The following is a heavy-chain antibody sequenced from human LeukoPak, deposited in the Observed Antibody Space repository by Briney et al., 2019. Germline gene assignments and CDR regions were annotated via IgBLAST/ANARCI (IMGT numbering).Heavy chain of an antibody. V-gene: IGHV1-18*01. J-gene: IGHJ5*02. D-gene: IGHD2-2*02. CDR1: GYTFTSYG. CDR3: ATTRCSSTSCYIPRWFDP. Sequence: ASVKVSCKASGYTFTSYGISWVRQAPGQGLEWMGWISAYNGNTNYAQKLQGRVTMTTDTSTSTAYMELSSLRSEDTAVYYCATTRCSSTSCYIPRWFDPWGQGTLVTVSS. CDR2: ISAYNGNT.